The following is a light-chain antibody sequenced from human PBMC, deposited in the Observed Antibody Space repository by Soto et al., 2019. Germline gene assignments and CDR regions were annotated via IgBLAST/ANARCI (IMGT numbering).Light chain of an antibody. V-gene: IGKV3-11*01. Sequence: EIVLTQSPATLSLSPGERATLSCRASQSVSSYLAWYQQRPGQAPRLLIYDASNRATGIPARFSGSGSGTDFTLTISSLEPEGCAVYYCQQRSDGFTFGPGPKVDI. CDR3: QQRSDGFT. J-gene: IGKJ3*01. CDR1: QSVSSY. CDR2: DAS.